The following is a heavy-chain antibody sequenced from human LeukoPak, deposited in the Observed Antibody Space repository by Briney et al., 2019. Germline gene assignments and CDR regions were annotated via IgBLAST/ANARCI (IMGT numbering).Heavy chain of an antibody. CDR2: ISAYNGNT. V-gene: IGHV1-18*01. CDR1: GYTFTSYG. Sequence: ASVKVSCKASGYTFTSYGISWVRQAPGQGLEWMGWISAYNGNTNYAQKLQGRVTMTTDTSTSTAYMELRSLRSDDTAVYYCARIIRWLKHHYYYYGMDVWGQGTTVTVSS. J-gene: IGHJ6*02. D-gene: IGHD4-23*01. CDR3: ARIIRWLKHHYYYYGMDV.